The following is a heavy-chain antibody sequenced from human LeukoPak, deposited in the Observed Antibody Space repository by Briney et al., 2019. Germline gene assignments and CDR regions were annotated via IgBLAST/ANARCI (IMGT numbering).Heavy chain of an antibody. V-gene: IGHV3-30*04. D-gene: IGHD4-17*01. CDR1: GFTFSSYA. J-gene: IGHJ4*02. CDR3: GRDLPTVTSIDY. Sequence: GRSLRLSCAASGFTFSSYAMHWVRQAPGKGLEWVAVISYDGSNKYYTDSVKGRFSISRDNAKNSLYLQMNSLRAEDTAVYYCGRDLPTVTSIDYWGQGTLVTVSS. CDR2: ISYDGSNK.